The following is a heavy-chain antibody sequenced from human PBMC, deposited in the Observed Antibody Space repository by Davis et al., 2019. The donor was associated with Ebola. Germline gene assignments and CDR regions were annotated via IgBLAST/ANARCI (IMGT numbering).Heavy chain of an antibody. CDR3: ARLYSSSSPFGEYYYYGMDV. Sequence: GESLKISCAASGFTFSSYSMNWVRQAPGKGLEWVSSISSSSSYIYYADSVKGRFTISRDNAKNSLYLQMNSLRAEDTAVYYCARLYSSSSPFGEYYYYGMDVWGQGTTVTVSS. D-gene: IGHD6-6*01. V-gene: IGHV3-21*01. CDR1: GFTFSSYS. CDR2: ISSSSSYI. J-gene: IGHJ6*02.